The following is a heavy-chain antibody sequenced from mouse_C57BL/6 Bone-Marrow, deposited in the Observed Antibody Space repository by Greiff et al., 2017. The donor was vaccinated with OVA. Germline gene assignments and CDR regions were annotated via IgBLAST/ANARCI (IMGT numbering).Heavy chain of an antibody. CDR3: ARCLWFPPAWFSY. CDR1: GYTFTSYW. Sequence: VQLQQPGAELVKPGASVKLSCKASGYTFTSYWMPWVKQRPGQGLEWIGMIHPNSGSTNYNEKFKSKATLTVDKSYSEADMQLSSLTSEDLEFYYCARCLWFPPAWFSYWGQGALVTVAA. D-gene: IGHD2-2*01. V-gene: IGHV1-64*01. CDR2: IHPNSGST. J-gene: IGHJ3*01.